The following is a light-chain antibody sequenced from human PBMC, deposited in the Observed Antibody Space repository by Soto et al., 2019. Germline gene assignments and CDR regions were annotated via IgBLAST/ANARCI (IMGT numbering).Light chain of an antibody. Sequence: DIQMTQSPSSLSASVGDRVTLTCQASQNINNYLNWYQQKPGRAPKLLIYDASNLEAGVPSRLRGSGSGTDFTFTISRMQPEDTATYYCQQYENLPTFGQGTRLEIK. CDR3: QQYENLPT. CDR2: DAS. J-gene: IGKJ5*01. V-gene: IGKV1-33*01. CDR1: QNINNY.